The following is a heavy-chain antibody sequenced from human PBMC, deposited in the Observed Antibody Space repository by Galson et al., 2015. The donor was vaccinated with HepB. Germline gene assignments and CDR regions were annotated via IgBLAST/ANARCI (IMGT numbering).Heavy chain of an antibody. CDR2: INAGNGNT. Sequence: SVKVSCKASGYTFTSYAMHWVRQAPGQRLEWMGWINAGNGNTKYSQKFQGRVTITRDTSASTAYMELSSLRSEDTAVYYCASPTGYSSGWYLGAFDIWGQGTMVTVSS. V-gene: IGHV1-3*01. CDR3: ASPTGYSSGWYLGAFDI. J-gene: IGHJ3*02. D-gene: IGHD6-19*01. CDR1: GYTFTSYA.